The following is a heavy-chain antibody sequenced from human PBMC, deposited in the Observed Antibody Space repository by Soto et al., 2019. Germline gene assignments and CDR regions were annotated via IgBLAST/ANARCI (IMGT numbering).Heavy chain of an antibody. CDR1: GGSFSGYY. CDR3: ARGERDIVATTKIYYYYYYMDV. V-gene: IGHV4-34*01. J-gene: IGHJ6*03. Sequence: QVQLQQWGAGLLKPSETLSLTCAVYGGSFSGYYWSWIRQPPGKGLEWIGEINHSGSTNYNPSLKSRVTISVDTSKNQFSLKLSSVTAADTAVYYCARGERDIVATTKIYYYYYYMDVWGKGTTVTVSS. D-gene: IGHD5-12*01. CDR2: INHSGST.